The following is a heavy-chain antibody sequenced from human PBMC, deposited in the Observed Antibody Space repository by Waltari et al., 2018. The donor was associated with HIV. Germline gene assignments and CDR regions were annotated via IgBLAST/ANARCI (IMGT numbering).Heavy chain of an antibody. CDR2: IWYDGTDE. CDR1: GFTFRSYG. D-gene: IGHD5-18*01. CDR3: ARERGYTSPFDY. Sequence: QVQLVESGGGVVEPGRSLRLTGATSGFTFRSYGIHWVRQAPGKGLEWVAVIWYDGTDEYYVDSVKGRFTISRDNSKNTVYLQMSSLRAEDTGVYFCARERGYTSPFDYWGQGTLVTVSS. J-gene: IGHJ4*02. V-gene: IGHV3-33*01.